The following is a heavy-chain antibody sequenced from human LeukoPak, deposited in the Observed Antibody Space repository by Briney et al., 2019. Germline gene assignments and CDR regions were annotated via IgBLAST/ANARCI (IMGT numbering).Heavy chain of an antibody. CDR1: GFNFRNYP. CDR3: VKDEGYCSSVSCSPSY. J-gene: IGHJ4*02. Sequence: GGSLRLSCAASGFNFRNYPMHWVRQAPGKGLEYASAIGGNGDTTYYEDSVKGRVTISRDNSKNTLYLQLSSLRVEDTAVYYCVKDEGYCSSVSCSPSYWGQGTLVTVSS. V-gene: IGHV3-64D*06. CDR2: IGGNGDTT. D-gene: IGHD2-2*01.